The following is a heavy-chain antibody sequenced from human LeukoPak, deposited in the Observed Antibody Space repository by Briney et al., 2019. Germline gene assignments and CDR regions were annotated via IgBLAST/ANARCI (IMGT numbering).Heavy chain of an antibody. D-gene: IGHD4/OR15-4a*01. Sequence: GGSLRLSCAASGFTFSGSAMHWVRQASGKGLEWIGRIRSRTHDYATAYPESVKGRFTISRNDLKNTAYLQMNSLKTEDTAVYYCTRLTIDYGEYMDRFDIPGQGTTVTVSS. CDR2: IRSRTHDYAT. V-gene: IGHV3-73*01. CDR1: GFTFSGSA. CDR3: TRLTIDYGEYMDRFDI. J-gene: IGHJ3*02.